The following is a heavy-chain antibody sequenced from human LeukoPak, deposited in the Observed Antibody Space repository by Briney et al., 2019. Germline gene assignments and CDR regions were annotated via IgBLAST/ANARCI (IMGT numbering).Heavy chain of an antibody. CDR1: GGSISRYY. J-gene: IGHJ4*02. CDR3: ARGAAATY. D-gene: IGHD6-13*01. CDR2: IYSSGST. V-gene: IGHV4-59*01. Sequence: SETLSLTCTVSGGSISRYYWSWIRQPPGKGLEWIGYIYSSGSTNYNPSLKSRVTISVDTSKNQFSLKLSSVTAADTAVYYCARGAAATYWGQGTPVTASS.